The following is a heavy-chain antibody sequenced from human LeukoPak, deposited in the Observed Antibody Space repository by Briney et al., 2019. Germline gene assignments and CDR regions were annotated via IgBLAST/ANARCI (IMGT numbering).Heavy chain of an antibody. Sequence: PSETLSLTCTVSGGSISSYYWSWIRQPPGKGLEWIGYIYYSGSTNYNPSLKSRVTISVDTSKNQFSLKLSSVTAADTAVYYCARGYSSGWLTPFDYWGQGTLVTVSS. CDR1: GGSISSYY. CDR2: IYYSGST. V-gene: IGHV4-59*08. CDR3: ARGYSSGWLTPFDY. D-gene: IGHD6-19*01. J-gene: IGHJ4*02.